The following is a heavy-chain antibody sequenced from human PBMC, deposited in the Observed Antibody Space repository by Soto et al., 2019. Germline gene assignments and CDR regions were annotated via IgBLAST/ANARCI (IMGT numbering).Heavy chain of an antibody. CDR2: IYHSGRT. CDR3: ARWVEVSLDYFDA. Sequence: SETLSLTCTVSGGSMSNGYYYWSWVRQNPGKGLEWIGHIYHSGRTYYNPSLKSRVGILVDTSKNQFSLNLNSVTAADTAVYYCARWVEVSLDYFDAWGQGTPVTVSS. D-gene: IGHD1-20*01. CDR1: GGSMSNGYYY. J-gene: IGHJ4*02. V-gene: IGHV4-31*03.